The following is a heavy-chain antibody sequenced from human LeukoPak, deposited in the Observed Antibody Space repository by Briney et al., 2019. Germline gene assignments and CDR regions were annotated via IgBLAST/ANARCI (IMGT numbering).Heavy chain of an antibody. CDR3: AKGVYSSRNWYFDL. CDR1: GFTFSSYG. J-gene: IGHJ2*01. Sequence: GGSLRLSCAASGFTFSSYGMHWVRQAPGKGLEWVAVIWYDGSNKYYADSVKGRFTISRDNSKNTLYLQMNSLRAEDAAVYYCAKGVYSSRNWYFDLWGRGTLVTVAS. V-gene: IGHV3-33*06. D-gene: IGHD6-13*01. CDR2: IWYDGSNK.